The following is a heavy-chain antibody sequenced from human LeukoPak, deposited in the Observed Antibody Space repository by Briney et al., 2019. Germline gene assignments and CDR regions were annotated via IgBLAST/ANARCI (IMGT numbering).Heavy chain of an antibody. V-gene: IGHV3-53*05. CDR1: GFTVSSNY. J-gene: IGHJ4*02. CDR2: IYSGGST. CDR3: ARDQGIAVAGVEYYFDY. Sequence: PGGSLRLSCAASGFTVSSNYMSWVRQAPGKGLEWVSVIYSGGSTYYADSVKGRFTISRDNSKNTLYLQMNSLRAEDTAVYYCARDQGIAVAGVEYYFDYWGQGTLVTVSS. D-gene: IGHD6-19*01.